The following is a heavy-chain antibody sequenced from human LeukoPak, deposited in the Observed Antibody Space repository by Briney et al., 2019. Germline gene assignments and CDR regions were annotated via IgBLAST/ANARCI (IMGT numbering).Heavy chain of an antibody. J-gene: IGHJ4*02. CDR3: ARVTRRYSSGWYYFDY. Sequence: GGSLRLSCAASGFTFSSYAMHWVRQAPGKGLEWVAVISYDGSNKYYADSVKGRFTISRDSSKNTLYLQMNSLRAEDTAVYYCARVTRRYSSGWYYFDYWGQGTLVTVSS. D-gene: IGHD6-19*01. CDR1: GFTFSSYA. V-gene: IGHV3-30*04. CDR2: ISYDGSNK.